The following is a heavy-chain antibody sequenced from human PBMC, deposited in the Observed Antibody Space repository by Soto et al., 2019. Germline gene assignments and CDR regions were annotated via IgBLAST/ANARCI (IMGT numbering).Heavy chain of an antibody. CDR3: ARSRTGTQLWWFDP. J-gene: IGHJ5*02. CDR1: GFSLSNARMG. V-gene: IGHV2-26*01. CDR2: IFSNDEK. D-gene: IGHD1-1*01. Sequence: SGPTLVNPTETLTLTCTVSGFSLSNARMGVSWIRQPPGKALEWLAHIFSNDEKSYSTSLKSRLTISKDTSKSQVVLTMTNMDPVDTATYYCARSRTGTQLWWFDPWGQGTLVTVSS.